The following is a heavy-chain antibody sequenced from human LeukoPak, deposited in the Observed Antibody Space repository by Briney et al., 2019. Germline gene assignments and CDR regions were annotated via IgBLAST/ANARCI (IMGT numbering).Heavy chain of an antibody. CDR1: GFSFSTYG. J-gene: IGHJ4*02. Sequence: PGGSLRLSCAASGFSFSTYGMSWVRQAPGKGLEWVSPISGSGGSTYYADSVKGRFTISRDNSKNTLYLQMNSLRAEDTAVYYCAKASAMIVVVSKHFDYWGQGTLVTVSS. CDR2: ISGSGGST. V-gene: IGHV3-23*01. D-gene: IGHD3-22*01. CDR3: AKASAMIVVVSKHFDY.